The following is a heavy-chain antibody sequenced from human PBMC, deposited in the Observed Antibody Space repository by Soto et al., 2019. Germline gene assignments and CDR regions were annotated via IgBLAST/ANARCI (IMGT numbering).Heavy chain of an antibody. D-gene: IGHD6-19*01. CDR3: ARVGMGQWLVPTFFDY. CDR2: IYYSGST. J-gene: IGHJ4*02. CDR1: GGSISSYY. Sequence: QVQLQESGPGLVKPSETLSLTCTVSGGSISSYYWSWIRQPPGKGLEWIGYIYYSGSTNYNPSLKSRVTISVDTSKNQFSLKLSSVTAADTAVYYCARVGMGQWLVPTFFDYWGQGTLVTVSS. V-gene: IGHV4-59*01.